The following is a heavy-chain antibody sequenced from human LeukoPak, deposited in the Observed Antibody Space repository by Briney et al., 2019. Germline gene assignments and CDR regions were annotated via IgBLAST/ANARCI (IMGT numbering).Heavy chain of an antibody. CDR3: ARLESEHGYSGYDWEDH. CDR1: GYSFTSYW. CDR2: SYPRDSDT. Sequence: GESLKISCRGSGYSFTSYWIGWVRQMPGKGLEWLGISYPRDSDTRYSPSFQGQVTISADKSINTAYLQWSSLQASDTAMYYCARLESEHGYSGYDWEDHWGQGTLVTVSS. V-gene: IGHV5-51*01. D-gene: IGHD5-12*01. J-gene: IGHJ4*02.